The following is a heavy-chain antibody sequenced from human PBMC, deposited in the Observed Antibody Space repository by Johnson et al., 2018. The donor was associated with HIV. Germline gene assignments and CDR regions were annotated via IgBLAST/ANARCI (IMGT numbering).Heavy chain of an antibody. CDR2: ISYDGNNK. D-gene: IGHD2-15*01. V-gene: IGHV3-30-3*01. CDR3: ARYCSGGSCYSVWQKNYAFDI. CDR1: GFTFSNYA. J-gene: IGHJ3*02. Sequence: VQLVESGGGLVQPGRSLRLSCAASGFTFSNYAMHWVRQAPGKGLEWVAVISYDGNNKYYADSVKGRFTISRDTSKNTLYLQLNSLRAEDTAVYYCARYCSGGSCYSVWQKNYAFDIWGQGTMVTVSS.